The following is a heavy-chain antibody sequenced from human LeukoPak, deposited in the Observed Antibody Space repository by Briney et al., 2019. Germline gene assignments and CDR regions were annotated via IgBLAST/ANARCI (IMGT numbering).Heavy chain of an antibody. J-gene: IGHJ5*02. Sequence: SETLSLTCTVSGASISSYYWSWIRQPAGKGLEWIGRIYIGGSTNYNPSLKSRVTMSVDTSKNQFSLKLSSVTAADTAVYYCVRDKYYYDSSGYYKFDPWGQGTLVTVSS. CDR1: GASISSYY. V-gene: IGHV4-4*07. CDR3: VRDKYYYDSSGYYKFDP. D-gene: IGHD3-22*01. CDR2: IYIGGST.